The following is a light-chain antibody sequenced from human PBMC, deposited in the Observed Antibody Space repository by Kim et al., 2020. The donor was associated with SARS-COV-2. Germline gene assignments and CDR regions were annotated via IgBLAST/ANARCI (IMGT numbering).Light chain of an antibody. CDR1: SGPVTSGHY. J-gene: IGLJ3*02. V-gene: IGLV7-46*01. CDR2: DTT. Sequence: QAVVTQEPTLTVSPGGTVTLTCASNSGPVTSGHYPYWFQRKPGQTPRTLIYDTTKRHSLTPARFSGSVLGGKAALTLSGAQPDDEADYYCLLSYSNNRVFGGGTQLTVL. CDR3: LLSYSNNRV.